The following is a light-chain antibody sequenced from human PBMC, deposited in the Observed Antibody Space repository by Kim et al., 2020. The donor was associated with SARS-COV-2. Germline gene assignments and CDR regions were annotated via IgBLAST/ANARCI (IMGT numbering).Light chain of an antibody. V-gene: IGKV1-39*01. J-gene: IGKJ2*01. Sequence: ASVGDQVAISCRASQTINTFLNWYQQNPGQVTKLLIFSASILESGVPSRFSGSGSETDFTLTISSLQPEDFAIYYCQQSYNTPRYTFGQGTKLEI. CDR3: QQSYNTPRYT. CDR1: QTINTF. CDR2: SAS.